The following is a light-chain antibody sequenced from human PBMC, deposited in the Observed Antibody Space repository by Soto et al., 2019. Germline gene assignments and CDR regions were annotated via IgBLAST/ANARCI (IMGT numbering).Light chain of an antibody. J-gene: IGLJ3*02. CDR1: SGHSSFI. Sequence: QSVLTQSSSASASLGSSVKLTCTLSSGHSSFIIAWHQQQPGKAPRFLMKLEGDGSYDKGSGVPDRFSGSSSGADRHLTISNLQFEDEADYYCETWDDNTWVFGGGTKVTVL. CDR3: ETWDDNTWV. V-gene: IGLV4-60*02. CDR2: LEGDGSY.